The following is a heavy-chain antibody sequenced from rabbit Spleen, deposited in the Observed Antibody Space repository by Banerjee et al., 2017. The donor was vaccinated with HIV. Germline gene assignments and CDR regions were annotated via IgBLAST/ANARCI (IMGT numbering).Heavy chain of an antibody. V-gene: IGHV1S47*01. CDR3: ARDTSTSFSTYGMDL. CDR2: IYNGDGST. Sequence: EQLEESGGDLVQPEGSLTLTCKVSGFDFSSDAMCWVRQAPGKGPEWIACIYNGDGSTYYANWVNGRFTISSHNAQNTLYLQVKSLTAADTATYFCARDTSTSFSTYGMDLWGPGTLVTVS. J-gene: IGHJ6*01. D-gene: IGHD1-1*01. CDR1: GFDFSSDA.